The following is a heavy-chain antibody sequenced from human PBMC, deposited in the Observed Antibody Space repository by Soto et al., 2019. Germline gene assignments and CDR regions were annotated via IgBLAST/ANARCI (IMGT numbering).Heavy chain of an antibody. CDR2: DVSDSADT. CDR1: GASITSYS. Sequence: VGALNISCEGSGASITSYSSWWVRRMPGGGGEGRGGDVSDSADTNYSPSFQSQVTISADKSINTAYLQWSSLKASDTAMYYCARQIYWGARPYHDAFDIWGQGTLVTVSS. D-gene: IGHD7-27*01. CDR3: ARQIYWGARPYHDAFDI. J-gene: IGHJ3*02. V-gene: IGHV5-51*01.